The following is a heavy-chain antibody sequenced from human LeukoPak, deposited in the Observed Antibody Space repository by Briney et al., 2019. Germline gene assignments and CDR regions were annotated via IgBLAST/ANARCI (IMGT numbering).Heavy chain of an antibody. CDR3: AHVGAERPRVSDPYHFDY. J-gene: IGHJ4*02. Sequence: CGPTLVKPTPTLTPTCTVTGFSLRSTGAGVGWIRQPPGAALERLALIDWDDDKRYRPSLKSRFPITKHTSKNPVVFTMTNMEPVATAAYYCAHVGAERPRVSDPYHFDYWGQGTLVTVSS. D-gene: IGHD3-10*01. CDR2: IDWDDDK. CDR1: GFSLRSTGAG. V-gene: IGHV2-5*02.